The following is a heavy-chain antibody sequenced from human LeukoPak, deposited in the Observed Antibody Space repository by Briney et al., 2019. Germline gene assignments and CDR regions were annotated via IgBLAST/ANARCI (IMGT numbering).Heavy chain of an antibody. CDR2: INPSGGST. V-gene: IGHV1-46*01. CDR3: ASPGYSSAYYYGMDV. J-gene: IGHJ6*02. CDR1: GYTFTSYY. D-gene: IGHD6-19*01. Sequence: ASVKVSCKASGYTFTSYYMHWVRQAPGQGLEWMGIINPSGGSTSYAQKFQGRVTITADKSTSTAYMELSSLRSEDTAVYYCASPGYSSAYYYGMDVWGQGTTVTVSS.